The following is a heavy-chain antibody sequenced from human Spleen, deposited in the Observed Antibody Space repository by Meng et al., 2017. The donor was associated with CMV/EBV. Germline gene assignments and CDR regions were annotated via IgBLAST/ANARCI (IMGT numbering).Heavy chain of an antibody. V-gene: IGHV4-34*01. CDR3: ARGGGLIHDGSTVSFDS. CDR2: INHKGSY. Sequence: GGSLTNYYWSWIRQSPGKGLEWIAVINHKGSYNINSSLRSRVTISKDTSKNQFTLKLDSMTAADTAVYYCARGGGLIHDGSTVSFDSWGQGTLVTVSS. CDR1: GGSLTNYY. D-gene: IGHD3-16*02. J-gene: IGHJ4*02.